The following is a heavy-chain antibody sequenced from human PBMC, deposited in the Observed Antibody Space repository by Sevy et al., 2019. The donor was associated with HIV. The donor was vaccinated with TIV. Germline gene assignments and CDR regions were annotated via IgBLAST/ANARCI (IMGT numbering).Heavy chain of an antibody. V-gene: IGHV1-3*04. CDR2: INTGNGNK. J-gene: IGHJ3*01. Sequence: ASVKVSCKASGYTFTSPPIHWVRQAPGQGLEWMAWINTGNGNKKYAKKFQDRVTITSDTSARTAYMELTNLRSEDTAVYYCTRDREGPTPKAFDVWGQGTMVTVSS. CDR3: TRDREGPTPKAFDV. CDR1: GYTFTSPP.